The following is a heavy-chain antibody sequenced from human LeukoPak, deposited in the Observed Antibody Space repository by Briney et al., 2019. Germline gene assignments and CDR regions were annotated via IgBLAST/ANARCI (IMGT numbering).Heavy chain of an antibody. CDR2: FYHSGMT. V-gene: IGHV4-38-2*01. J-gene: IGHJ3*01. CDR3: ARSTAVPRSFDV. CDR1: DSSISSDSY. D-gene: IGHD2-2*01. Sequence: SETLSLTCPLSDSSISSDSYWGWIRQAPGKGLEWIGSFYHSGMTFYNPSLSTRVTVSLDTSKKHFSLNLSSVTAADTAVYYCARSTAVPRSFDVWGQGTLVTVS.